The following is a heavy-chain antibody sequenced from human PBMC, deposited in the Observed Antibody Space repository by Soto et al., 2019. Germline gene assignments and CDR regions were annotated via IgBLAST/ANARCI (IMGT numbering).Heavy chain of an antibody. CDR3: AKVGPYSSSSEVGAFDI. CDR2: ISGSGGST. V-gene: IGHV3-23*01. CDR1: GFTFSSYA. J-gene: IGHJ3*02. Sequence: QPGGSLRLSCAASGFTFSSYAMSWVRQAPGKGLEWVSAISGSGGSTYYADSVKGRFTISRDNSKNTLYLQMNSLRAEDTAVYYCAKVGPYSSSSEVGAFDIWGQGTMVTVSS. D-gene: IGHD6-6*01.